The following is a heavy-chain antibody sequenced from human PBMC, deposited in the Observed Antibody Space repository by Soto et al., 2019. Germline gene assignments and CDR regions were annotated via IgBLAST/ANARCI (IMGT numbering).Heavy chain of an antibody. V-gene: IGHV3-7*01. CDR2: IKQDGSEK. D-gene: IGHD3-22*01. CDR1: GVTFSSYW. Sequence: PGGSLRLSCAASGVTFSSYWMSWVGQSPGKGLEWVANIKQDGSEKYYVDSVKGRFTISRDNAKNSLYLQMNSLRAEDTALYYCARAPARSYDRSGYYRFDYWGQGTLVTVSS. CDR3: ARAPARSYDRSGYYRFDY. J-gene: IGHJ4*02.